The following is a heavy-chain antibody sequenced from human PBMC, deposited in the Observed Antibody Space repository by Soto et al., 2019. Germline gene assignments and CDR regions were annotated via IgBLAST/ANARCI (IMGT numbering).Heavy chain of an antibody. Sequence: QVQLQESGPGLVKPSQTLSLTCTVSGGSISSGGYYWSWIRQHPGKGLEWIGYIYYSGSTYYNPSLKSRVTISVDTSKNQFSLKLSSVTAADTAVYYCARDVKNGSSWYYYFDYWGQGTLVTVSS. CDR2: IYYSGST. V-gene: IGHV4-31*03. CDR1: GGSISSGGYY. D-gene: IGHD6-13*01. J-gene: IGHJ4*02. CDR3: ARDVKNGSSWYYYFDY.